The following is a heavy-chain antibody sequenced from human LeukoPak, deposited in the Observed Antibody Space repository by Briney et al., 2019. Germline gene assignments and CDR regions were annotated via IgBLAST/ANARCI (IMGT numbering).Heavy chain of an antibody. CDR2: IIPIFGTA. Sequence: GASVEVSCKASGGTFSSYAISWVRQAPGQGLEWMGGIIPIFGTANYAQKFQGRVTITADESTSTAYMELSSLRSEDTAVYYCATSIVGATTTFDYWGQGTLVTVSS. J-gene: IGHJ4*02. D-gene: IGHD1-26*01. CDR1: GGTFSSYA. CDR3: ATSIVGATTTFDY. V-gene: IGHV1-69*13.